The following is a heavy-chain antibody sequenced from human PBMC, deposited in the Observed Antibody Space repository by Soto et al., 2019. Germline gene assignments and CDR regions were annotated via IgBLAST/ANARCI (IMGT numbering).Heavy chain of an antibody. D-gene: IGHD4-4*01. Sequence: QVQLVQSGAEVKKPGASVKVSCKASGYTFTSYAMHWVRQAPGQRLEGMGWINAGNGNTKYSQKFQGRVTITRDTSASTASMELSSLRSEDTAVYYCERDRSYQLRKLTAVGMDVWGQGTTVTVSS. CDR2: INAGNGNT. CDR1: GYTFTSYA. CDR3: ERDRSYQLRKLTAVGMDV. J-gene: IGHJ6*02. V-gene: IGHV1-3*01.